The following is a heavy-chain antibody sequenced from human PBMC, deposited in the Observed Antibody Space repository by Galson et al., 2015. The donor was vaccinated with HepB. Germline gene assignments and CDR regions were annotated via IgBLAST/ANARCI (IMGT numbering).Heavy chain of an antibody. Sequence: SLRLSCAASGFAFTSYTFNWARQAPGKGLEWVSSISSGSNSIDYADSVKGRFTISRHNAKSSLYLQMNSLRVEDTAVYYCARVLYSYERGNYYGLDVWGQGTTVTVSS. CDR2: ISSGSNSI. J-gene: IGHJ6*02. D-gene: IGHD5-18*01. CDR3: ARVLYSYERGNYYGLDV. V-gene: IGHV3-21*01. CDR1: GFAFTSYT.